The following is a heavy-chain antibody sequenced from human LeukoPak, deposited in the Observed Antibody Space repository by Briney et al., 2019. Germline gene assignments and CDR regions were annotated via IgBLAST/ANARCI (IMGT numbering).Heavy chain of an antibody. J-gene: IGHJ4*02. Sequence: GGSLRLSCAASGFTFSNAYMNWVRQAPGKGLEWVSHITASGTAMFYADSVKGRFTISRDNAKNSLYLQMNSLRDEDTAVYYCASSGSYRFDYWGQGTLVTVSS. V-gene: IGHV3-48*02. D-gene: IGHD1-26*01. CDR2: ITASGTAM. CDR3: ASSGSYRFDY. CDR1: GFTFSNAY.